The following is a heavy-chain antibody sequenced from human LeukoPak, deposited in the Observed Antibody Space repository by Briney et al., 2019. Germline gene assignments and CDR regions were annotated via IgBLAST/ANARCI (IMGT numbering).Heavy chain of an antibody. D-gene: IGHD1-26*01. CDR3: ARHPYLSGGFDP. CDR1: GGSISSSSYY. J-gene: IGHJ5*02. CDR2: IYYSGST. V-gene: IGHV4-39*01. Sequence: SETLSLTCTVSGGSISSSSYYWGWIRQPPWKGLEWIGSIYYSGSTYYNPSLKSRVTISVDTSKNQFSLKLSSVTAADTAVYYCARHPYLSGGFDPWGQGTLVTVSS.